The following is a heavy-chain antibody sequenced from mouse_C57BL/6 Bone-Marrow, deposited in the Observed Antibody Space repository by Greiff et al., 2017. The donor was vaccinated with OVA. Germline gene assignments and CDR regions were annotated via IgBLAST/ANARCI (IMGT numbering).Heavy chain of an antibody. J-gene: IGHJ4*01. V-gene: IGHV1-81*01. CDR3: ARSGEYYGSSYKGYAMDY. CDR2: IYPRSGNT. D-gene: IGHD1-1*01. CDR1: GYTFTSYG. Sequence: QVQLKESGAELARPGASVKLSCKASGYTFTSYGISWVKQRTGQGLEWIGEIYPRSGNTYYNEKFKGKATLTADKSSSTAYMELRSLTSEDSAVYFCARSGEYYGSSYKGYAMDYWGQGTSVTVAS.